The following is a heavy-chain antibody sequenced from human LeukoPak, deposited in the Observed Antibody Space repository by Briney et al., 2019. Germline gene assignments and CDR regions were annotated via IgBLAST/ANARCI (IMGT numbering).Heavy chain of an antibody. D-gene: IGHD3-10*01. V-gene: IGHV3-48*01. CDR3: ARPGITAFDI. Sequence: GGSLRLSCAASGFTFTSYSMNWVRQAPGKGLEWVSHISSSGSITYYGDSVKGRITISRDNAKNSVSLYMNSLRAEDSAVYYCARPGITAFDIWGQGTMVTVPS. J-gene: IGHJ3*02. CDR2: ISSSGSIT. CDR1: GFTFTSYS.